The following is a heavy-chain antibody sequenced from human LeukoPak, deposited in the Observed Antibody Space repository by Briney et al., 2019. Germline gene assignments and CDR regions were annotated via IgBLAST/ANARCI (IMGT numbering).Heavy chain of an antibody. CDR3: AKVGIAAAGSNYYFDY. Sequence: GGSLRLSCEASGFTFNNYWMNWVRQPPGKGLEWVAAIDGTSTRIYYADSVKGRFTISRDNSKNTLYLQMNSLRAEDTAVYYCAKVGIAAAGSNYYFDYWGQGTLVTVSS. V-gene: IGHV3-23*05. CDR1: GFTFNNYW. J-gene: IGHJ4*02. D-gene: IGHD6-13*01. CDR2: IDGTSTRI.